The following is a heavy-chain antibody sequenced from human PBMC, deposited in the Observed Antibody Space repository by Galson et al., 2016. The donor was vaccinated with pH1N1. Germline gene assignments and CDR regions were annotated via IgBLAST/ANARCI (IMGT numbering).Heavy chain of an antibody. J-gene: IGHJ4*02. CDR1: GFTFRNYE. D-gene: IGHD1-26*01. CDR3: ARLWELPYFDS. Sequence: SLRLSCAASGFTFRNYEMNWVRQAPGKGLEWVSYISGSGTTIYYADSVKGRFTISRDNAKNSPYLQMNSLRAEDTAVYYCARLWELPYFDSWGQRTLVTVSS. V-gene: IGHV3-48*03. CDR2: ISGSGTTI.